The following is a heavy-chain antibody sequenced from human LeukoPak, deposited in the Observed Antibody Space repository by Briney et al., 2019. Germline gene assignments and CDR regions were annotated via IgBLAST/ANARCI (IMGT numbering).Heavy chain of an antibody. CDR3: ARVSTGRPLDI. CDR2: IYHSGST. J-gene: IGHJ3*02. Sequence: SETLSLTCAVYGGSFSGYYWNWIRQTPGKGLEWIGEIYHSGSTNYNPSLKSRVTISVDKSKNQFSLKLSSVTAADTAVYYCARVSTGRPLDIWGQGTMVTVSS. V-gene: IGHV4-34*01. D-gene: IGHD5/OR15-5a*01. CDR1: GGSFSGYY.